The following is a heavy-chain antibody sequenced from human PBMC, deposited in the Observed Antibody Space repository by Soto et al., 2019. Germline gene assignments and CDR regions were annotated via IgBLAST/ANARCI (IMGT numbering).Heavy chain of an antibody. V-gene: IGHV2-5*02. Sequence: QITLKESGPTLVKPTQTLTLTCTFSGFSLSTSGVGVGWIRQPPGKALEWLALIYWDDDKRYSPSLKRRLTITQETSKNQVVLTMTNMEPVATATYYCSHRPSYCSGGSCYSGFDYWGQGTLVTVSS. D-gene: IGHD2-15*01. J-gene: IGHJ4*02. CDR3: SHRPSYCSGGSCYSGFDY. CDR1: GFSLSTSGVG. CDR2: IYWDDDK.